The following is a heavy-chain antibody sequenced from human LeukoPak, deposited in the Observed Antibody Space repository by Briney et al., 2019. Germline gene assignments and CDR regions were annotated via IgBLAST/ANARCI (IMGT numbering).Heavy chain of an antibody. Sequence: SETLSLTCTVAGGSISSSSYYWGWICQPPGKGLEWIGSIYYSGSTYYNPSLKSRVTISVDTSKNQFSLKLSSVTAADTAVYYCASLWFGELPYNWFDPWGQGTLVTVSS. J-gene: IGHJ5*02. CDR2: IYYSGST. V-gene: IGHV4-39*01. D-gene: IGHD3-10*01. CDR3: ASLWFGELPYNWFDP. CDR1: GGSISSSSYY.